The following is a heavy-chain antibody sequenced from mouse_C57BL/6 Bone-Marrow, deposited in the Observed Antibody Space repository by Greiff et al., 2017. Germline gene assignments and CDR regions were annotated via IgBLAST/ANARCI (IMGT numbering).Heavy chain of an antibody. Sequence: EVNVVESGGDLVKPGGSLKLSCAASGFTFSSYGMSWVRQTPDKRLEWVATISSGGSYTYYPDSVKGRFTISRDNAKNTLYLQMSSLKSEDTAMYYCARRVYYDYDGFAYWGQGTLVTVSA. CDR1: GFTFSSYG. V-gene: IGHV5-6*01. D-gene: IGHD2-4*01. J-gene: IGHJ3*01. CDR2: ISSGGSYT. CDR3: ARRVYYDYDGFAY.